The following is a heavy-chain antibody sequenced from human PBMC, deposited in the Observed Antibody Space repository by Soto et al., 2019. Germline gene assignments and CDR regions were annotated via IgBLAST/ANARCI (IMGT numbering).Heavy chain of an antibody. CDR3: AREKWLVRRNDPFDI. CDR1: GYTFINYY. V-gene: IGHV1-46*01. Sequence: QGQMVQSGAEVRKPGASVKVSCKASGYTFINYYMHWVRQAPGQGLEWMGIINPNGGSTTYAQKFQGRDTLTRDTSTNAVNMELSSLRSEDTAVYYCAREKWLVRRNDPFDIWGQGTMVTVSS. CDR2: INPNGGST. J-gene: IGHJ3*02. D-gene: IGHD6-19*01.